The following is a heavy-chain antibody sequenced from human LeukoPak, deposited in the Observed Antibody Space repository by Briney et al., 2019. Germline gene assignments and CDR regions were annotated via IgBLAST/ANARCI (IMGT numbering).Heavy chain of an antibody. D-gene: IGHD4-17*01. V-gene: IGHV4-31*03. CDR2: IYYSGST. J-gene: IGHJ4*02. CDR3: ASHYDRTYYFDY. CDR1: GGSISSGGYY. Sequence: SQTLSLTCTVSGGSISSGGYYWSWIRQHPGKGLEWIGYIYYSGSTYYNPSLKSRVTISVDTSKNQFSLKLSSVTAADTAVYYCASHYDRTYYFDYWGQGTLVTVSS.